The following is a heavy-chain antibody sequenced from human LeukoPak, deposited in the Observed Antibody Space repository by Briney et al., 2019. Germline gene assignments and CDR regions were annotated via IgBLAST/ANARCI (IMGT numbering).Heavy chain of an antibody. CDR2: IKQDGSEE. V-gene: IGHV3-7*01. J-gene: IGHJ6*04. D-gene: IGHD2-2*01. CDR1: GFTFSSYW. Sequence: GGSLRLSCAASGFTFSSYWMSWVRQAPGKGLEWVANIKQDGSEEYYVDSVKGRFTISRDNAKNSLYLQMNSLRAEDTAVYYCARDPTPVNIVVVPAASLDVWGKGTTVTVSS. CDR3: ARDPTPVNIVVVPAASLDV.